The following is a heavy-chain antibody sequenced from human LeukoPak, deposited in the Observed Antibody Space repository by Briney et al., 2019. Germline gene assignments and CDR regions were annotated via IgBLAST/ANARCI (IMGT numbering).Heavy chain of an antibody. J-gene: IGHJ4*02. V-gene: IGHV3-11*04. CDR1: GFTFSDYY. Sequence: GGSLRLSCAASGFTFSDYYMSWIRQAPGKGLEWVSYISSSGDTIYYADSVKGRFTISRDNAKNSLYLQMNRLRADDTAVYYCARPCVTRYSAYDTYHLDHSGRGTLVSVSS. CDR3: ARPCVTRYSAYDTYHLDH. D-gene: IGHD5-12*01. CDR2: ISSSGDTI.